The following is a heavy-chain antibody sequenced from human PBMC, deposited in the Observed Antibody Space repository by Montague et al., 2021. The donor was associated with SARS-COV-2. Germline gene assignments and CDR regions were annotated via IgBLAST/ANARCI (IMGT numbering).Heavy chain of an antibody. J-gene: IGHJ4*02. CDR1: GGSFSDYH. V-gene: IGHV4-34*01. D-gene: IGHD4/OR15-4a*01. Sequence: SETLSLTCAVYGGSFSDYHWTWIRQSPGEGLEWIGQINHGGSTKXNPSLKSRVTMSVDRSKNHFSLRLSSVTAADTAMYYCARGGYGGWTGYYFDYWGQGTLVTVSS. CDR3: ARGGYGGWTGYYFDY. CDR2: INHGGST.